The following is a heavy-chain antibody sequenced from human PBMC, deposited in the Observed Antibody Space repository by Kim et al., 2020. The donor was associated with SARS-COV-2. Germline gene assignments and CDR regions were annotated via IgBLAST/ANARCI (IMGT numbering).Heavy chain of an antibody. V-gene: IGHV4-31*03. CDR3: ARARITMIVVVSTFDY. J-gene: IGHJ4*02. CDR1: GDSISSGGYY. D-gene: IGHD3-22*01. CDR2: IYYSGST. Sequence: SETLSLTCTVSGDSISSGGYYWSWIRQHPGKGLEWIGYIYYSGSTYYNPSLKSRVTISVDTSKNQFSLKLSSVIAADTAVYYCARARITMIVVVSTFDYWGQGTLVTVSS.